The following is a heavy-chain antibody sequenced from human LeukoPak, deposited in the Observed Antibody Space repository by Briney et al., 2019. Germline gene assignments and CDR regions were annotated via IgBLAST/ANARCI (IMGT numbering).Heavy chain of an antibody. J-gene: IGHJ5*02. D-gene: IGHD3-3*01. CDR1: GYTFTSYG. Sequence: EASVKVSCKASGYTFTSYGINWVRQASGQWLKWMGWMNPNSGNTGYAQKFQGRISITRNTSINTAYMQLSSLTSDDTAVYYCATRRLERRAGSWFDPWGQGTLVTVSS. V-gene: IGHV1-8*03. CDR3: ATRRLERRAGSWFDP. CDR2: MNPNSGNT.